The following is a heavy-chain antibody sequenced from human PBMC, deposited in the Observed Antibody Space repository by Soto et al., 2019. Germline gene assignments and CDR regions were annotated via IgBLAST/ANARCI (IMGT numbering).Heavy chain of an antibody. CDR3: ARGIKYGAYSRWFDP. V-gene: IGHV1-8*01. CDR1: GYTFTSYD. Sequence: SVKVSCKASGYTFTSYDINWVRQATGQGLEYLGWMNPNSGNTAYVQKFQGRVTMTWDTSITTAYMELSSLRSEDTAVYFCARGIKYGAYSRWFDPWGQGTLVTVS. D-gene: IGHD4-17*01. CDR2: MNPNSGNT. J-gene: IGHJ5*02.